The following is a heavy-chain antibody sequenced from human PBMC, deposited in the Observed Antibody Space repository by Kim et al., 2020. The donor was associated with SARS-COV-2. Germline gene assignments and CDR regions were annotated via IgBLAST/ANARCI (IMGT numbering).Heavy chain of an antibody. CDR3: AKDSWDYYGSGSYPGTGYFDY. CDR1: GFTFSSYA. Sequence: GGSLRLSCAASGFTFSSYAMSWVRQAPGKGLEWVSAISGSGGSTYYADSVKGRFTISRDNSKNTLYLQMNSLRAEDTAVYYCAKDSWDYYGSGSYPGTGYFDYWGQGTLVTVSS. V-gene: IGHV3-23*01. D-gene: IGHD3-10*01. J-gene: IGHJ4*02. CDR2: ISGSGGST.